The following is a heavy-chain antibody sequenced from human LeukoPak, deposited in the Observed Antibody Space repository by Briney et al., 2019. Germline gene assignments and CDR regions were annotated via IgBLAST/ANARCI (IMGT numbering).Heavy chain of an antibody. Sequence: GGSLRLSCAASGFTFSSYAMHWVRQAPGKGLEYVSAISSNGGSTYYANSVKGRFTISRDNSKNTLYLQMGSLRAEDMAVYYCARGPIRDYGGNSGDYWGQGTLGTVSS. V-gene: IGHV3-64*01. CDR3: ARGPIRDYGGNSGDY. CDR1: GFTFSSYA. D-gene: IGHD4-23*01. J-gene: IGHJ4*02. CDR2: ISSNGGST.